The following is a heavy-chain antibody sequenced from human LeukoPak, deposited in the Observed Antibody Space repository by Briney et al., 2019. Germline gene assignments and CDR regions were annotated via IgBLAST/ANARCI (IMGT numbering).Heavy chain of an antibody. V-gene: IGHV3-66*04. D-gene: IGHD5-24*01. CDR1: GFTVSNNY. CDR2: IYSGGTT. CDR3: ARHGYNYGFDY. Sequence: GGSLRLSCAVSGFTVSNNYMNWVRQAPGKGLEWVSVIYSGGTTYYTDSVKGRFTISRDISKNTLYLQMNSLSAEDTAVYYCARHGYNYGFDYWGQGTLVTVSS. J-gene: IGHJ4*02.